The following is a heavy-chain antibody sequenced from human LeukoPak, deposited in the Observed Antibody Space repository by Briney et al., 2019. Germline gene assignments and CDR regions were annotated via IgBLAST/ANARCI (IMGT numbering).Heavy chain of an antibody. J-gene: IGHJ3*02. Sequence: SVKVSCKASGGTFSSYAISWVRQAPAQGLEWMGRIIHILGIANYAQKFQGRVTITADKSTSTAYMELSSLRSGDTAVYYCARDESRPNGYYYDTPDAFDIWGQGTMVTVSS. CDR2: IIHILGIA. V-gene: IGHV1-69*04. CDR1: GGTFSSYA. CDR3: ARDESRPNGYYYDTPDAFDI. D-gene: IGHD3-22*01.